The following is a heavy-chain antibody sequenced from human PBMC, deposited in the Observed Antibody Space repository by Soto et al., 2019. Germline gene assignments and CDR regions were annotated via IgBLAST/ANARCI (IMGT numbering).Heavy chain of an antibody. J-gene: IGHJ6*02. Sequence: QVQLVESGGGLVKPGGSLRLSCAASGFTFSDYYMSWIRQAPGKGLEWVSYISSSSSYTNYADSVKGRFTISRDNAKNSLYLQMNSLRAEDTAVYYCARAVDHYYDSSGYYDGGYYYYGMGVWGQGTTVTVSS. CDR2: ISSSSSYT. V-gene: IGHV3-11*06. CDR1: GFTFSDYY. D-gene: IGHD3-22*01. CDR3: ARAVDHYYDSSGYYDGGYYYYGMGV.